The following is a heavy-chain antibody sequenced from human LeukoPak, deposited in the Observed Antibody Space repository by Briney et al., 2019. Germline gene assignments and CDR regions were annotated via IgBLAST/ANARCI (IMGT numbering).Heavy chain of an antibody. D-gene: IGHD5-12*01. CDR3: ARRLST. Sequence: PSETLSLTCTVSGYSISSGYYWGWIRQPPGKGLEWIGEINHSGSTNYNPSLKSRVTISVDTSKNQFSLKLSSVTAADTAVYYCARRLSTWGQGTLVTVSS. CDR1: GYSISSGYY. V-gene: IGHV4-38-2*02. J-gene: IGHJ5*02. CDR2: INHSGST.